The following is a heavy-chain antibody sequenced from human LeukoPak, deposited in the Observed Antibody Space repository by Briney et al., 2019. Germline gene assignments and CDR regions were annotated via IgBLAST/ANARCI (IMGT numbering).Heavy chain of an antibody. CDR3: ASFGPYGSGSYRFAY. CDR2: IIPIFGTA. D-gene: IGHD3-10*01. Sequence: GASVKVSCKASGGTFSSYAISWVRQAPGQGLEWMGGIIPIFGTANYAQKFQGRVTITADESTSTAYMELSSLRSEDTAVYYCASFGPYGSGSYRFAYWGQGTLVTVSS. J-gene: IGHJ4*02. CDR1: GGTFSSYA. V-gene: IGHV1-69*13.